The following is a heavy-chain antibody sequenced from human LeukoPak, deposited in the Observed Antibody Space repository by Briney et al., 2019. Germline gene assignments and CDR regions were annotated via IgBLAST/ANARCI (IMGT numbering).Heavy chain of an antibody. CDR3: ARAEELTMVRGDPRGYYYYYYMDV. CDR1: GDSMYYYVTHY. CDR2: IYYSGST. V-gene: IGHV4-59*11. Sequence: SETLSLTCTVSGDSMYYYVTHYWSWIRQPPGKGLEWIGYIYYSGSTNYNPSLKSRVTISVDTSKNQFSLKLSSVTAADTAVYYCARAEELTMVRGDPRGYYYYYYMDVWGKGTTVTVSS. D-gene: IGHD3-10*01. J-gene: IGHJ6*03.